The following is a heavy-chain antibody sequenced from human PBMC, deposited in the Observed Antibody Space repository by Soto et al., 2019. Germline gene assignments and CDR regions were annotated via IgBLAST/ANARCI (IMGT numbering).Heavy chain of an antibody. CDR3: ARGFYYYGSGSYYYGMDV. CDR1: GFTFSSYG. V-gene: IGHV3-33*01. J-gene: IGHJ6*02. Sequence: QVQLVESGGGVVQPGRFRRFSCAASGFTFSSYGMHWVRQAPGKGLEWVAVIWYDGSNKYYADSVKGRFTISRDNSKNTLYLQMNSLRAEDTAVYYCARGFYYYGSGSYYYGMDVWGQGTTVTVSS. CDR2: IWYDGSNK. D-gene: IGHD3-10*01.